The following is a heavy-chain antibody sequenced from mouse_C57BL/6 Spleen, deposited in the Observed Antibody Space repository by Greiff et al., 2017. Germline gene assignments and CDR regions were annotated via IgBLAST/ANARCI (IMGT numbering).Heavy chain of an antibody. Sequence: QVQLQQSGPELVKPGASVKISCKASGYAFSSSWMNWVKQRPGKGLEWIGRIYPGDGDTNYNGKFKGKATLTADKSSSTAYMQLSSLTSEDSAVYFCARWREGYYAMDYWGQGTSVTVSS. CDR1: GYAFSSSW. CDR2: IYPGDGDT. CDR3: ARWREGYYAMDY. J-gene: IGHJ4*01. V-gene: IGHV1-82*01.